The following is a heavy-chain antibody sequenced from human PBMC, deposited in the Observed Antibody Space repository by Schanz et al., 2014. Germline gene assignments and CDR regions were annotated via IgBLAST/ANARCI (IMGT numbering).Heavy chain of an antibody. CDR3: AREKGHGYSGLS. CDR1: GYTFTAYF. CDR2: INPNTGGT. J-gene: IGHJ5*02. V-gene: IGHV1-2*06. D-gene: IGHD5-12*01. Sequence: QVLLVQSGAEVKQPGASVKVSCKASGYTFTAYFIHWVRQAPGQGLEWMGRINPNTGGTNFAQKFQGRVTMTRDTSINTAYMDLSGLTSDDTAVYYCAREKGHGYSGLSWGQGTLLAVSS.